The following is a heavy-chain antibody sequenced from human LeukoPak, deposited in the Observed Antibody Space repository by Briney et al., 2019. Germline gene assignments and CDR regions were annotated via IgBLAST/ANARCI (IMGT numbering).Heavy chain of an antibody. CDR3: AKDYYGSGSFHDY. D-gene: IGHD3-10*01. CDR2: IRYDGSNK. Sequence: GGSLRLSCAASGFPFRSYAMHWVRQAPGKGLEWVAFIRYDGSNKYYADSVKGRFTISRDNSKNTLYLQMNSLRAEDTAVYYCAKDYYGSGSFHDYWGQGTLVTVSS. V-gene: IGHV3-30*02. J-gene: IGHJ4*02. CDR1: GFPFRSYA.